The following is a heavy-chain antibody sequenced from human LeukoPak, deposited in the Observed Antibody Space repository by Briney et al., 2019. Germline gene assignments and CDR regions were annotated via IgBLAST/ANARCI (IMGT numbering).Heavy chain of an antibody. V-gene: IGHV4-59*01. J-gene: IGHJ4*02. CDR2: IYYSGST. CDR3: AYLNKVVAATY. D-gene: IGHD2-15*01. Sequence: SKTLSLTCTASGDSISSYYWSWIRQPPGKGLEWIGYIYYSGSTNYNPSLKSRVTISVDTSKNQFSLKLSSVTAADTAVYYCAYLNKVVAATYWGQGTLVTVSS. CDR1: GDSISSYY.